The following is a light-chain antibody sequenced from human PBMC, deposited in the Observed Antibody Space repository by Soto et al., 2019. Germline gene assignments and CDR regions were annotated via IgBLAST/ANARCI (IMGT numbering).Light chain of an antibody. V-gene: IGKV3-20*01. CDR2: GAS. CDR3: QQYCSSPPLT. J-gene: IGKJ4*01. Sequence: EIVLTQSPGTLSLSPGERATLSCRASQRISNNYLAWYQQKPGQAPRLLIYGASSRATGIPDRFVGGGSGTDFILTISRLEPEDFAVYYCQQYCSSPPLTFGGGTKVNIK. CDR1: QRISNNY.